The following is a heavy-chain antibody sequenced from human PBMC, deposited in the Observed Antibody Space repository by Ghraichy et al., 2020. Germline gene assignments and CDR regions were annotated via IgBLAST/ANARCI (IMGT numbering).Heavy chain of an antibody. CDR3: AKDVLGARDY. V-gene: IGHV3-23*01. Sequence: LSLTCAASGFTFSSYAMSWVRQATGKGLEWVSAISGSGGSTYYADSVKGRFTISRDNSKNTLYLQMNSLRAEDTAVYYCAKDVLGARDYWGQGTLVTVSS. D-gene: IGHD1-26*01. CDR1: GFTFSSYA. J-gene: IGHJ4*02. CDR2: ISGSGGST.